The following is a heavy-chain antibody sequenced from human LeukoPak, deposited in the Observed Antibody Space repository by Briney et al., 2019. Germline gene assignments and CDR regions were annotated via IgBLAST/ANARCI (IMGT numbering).Heavy chain of an antibody. V-gene: IGHV3-21*01. CDR2: ITTSGNYI. Sequence: GGSLRLSCAASGFNFTNYNMNWVRQAPGKGLEWVSSITTSGNYIYYRDSVKGRFTISRDNAENSLYLQMNSLRAEDTAVYYCARSITTAINIDLWGQGTLVTVSS. D-gene: IGHD6-13*01. J-gene: IGHJ5*02. CDR3: ARSITTAINIDL. CDR1: GFNFTNYN.